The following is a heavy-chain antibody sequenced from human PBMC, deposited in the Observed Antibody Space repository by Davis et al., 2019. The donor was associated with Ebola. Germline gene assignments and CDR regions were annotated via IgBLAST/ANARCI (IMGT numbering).Heavy chain of an antibody. J-gene: IGHJ4*02. CDR1: GGSVGSDY. V-gene: IGHV4-59*02. Sequence: MPSETLSLTCSVSGGSVGSDYWSWIRQSPGKGLEWIAFISNGGRTIYNPSLKSRVTTSVDTSKNQFSLNLSSVTAADTAVYYCARDKPHYYDSSGYFDYWGQGTLVTVSS. D-gene: IGHD3-22*01. CDR3: ARDKPHYYDSSGYFDY. CDR2: ISNGGRT.